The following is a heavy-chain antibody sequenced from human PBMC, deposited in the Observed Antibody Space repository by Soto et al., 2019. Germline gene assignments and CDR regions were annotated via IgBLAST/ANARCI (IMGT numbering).Heavy chain of an antibody. J-gene: IGHJ4*02. Sequence: GGSLRLSCAASGFTFSSYSMNWVRQAPGEGLEWVSSISSSSSYIYYADSVKGRFTISRDNAKNSLYLQMNSLRAEDTAVYYCARGQIEYSSSSASLWGQGTLVTVSS. D-gene: IGHD6-6*01. CDR3: ARGQIEYSSSSASL. V-gene: IGHV3-21*01. CDR1: GFTFSSYS. CDR2: ISSSSSYI.